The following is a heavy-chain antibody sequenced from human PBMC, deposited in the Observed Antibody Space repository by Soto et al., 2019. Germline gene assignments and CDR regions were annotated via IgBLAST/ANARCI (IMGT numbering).Heavy chain of an antibody. V-gene: IGHV3-21*01. CDR1: GFTFSIYS. Sequence: GGSLRLSCEASGFTFSIYSMNWVRQAPGKGLEWVSSISSSSSYIYYADSVKGRFTISRDNAKNSLYLQMNTLRAEDTAVYYCARSPGRDGYNSFDYWGQGTLVTVSS. CDR2: ISSSSSYI. D-gene: IGHD1-1*01. J-gene: IGHJ4*02. CDR3: ARSPGRDGYNSFDY.